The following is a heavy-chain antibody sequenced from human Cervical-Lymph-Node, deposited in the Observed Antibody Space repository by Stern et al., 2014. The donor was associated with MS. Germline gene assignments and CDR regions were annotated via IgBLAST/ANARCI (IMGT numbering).Heavy chain of an antibody. CDR2: IYYIGTT. V-gene: IGHV4-59*01. Sequence: VQLVESGPGLLRPSETLSLTCTVSGASITSYYWSWIRQPPGKGLEWIGYIYYIGTTNYNASLKGRVAISIDTSKTQFSLRLSSVTAADTAVYYCARATDLWGQGTLVTVSS. CDR1: GASITSYY. CDR3: ARATDL. J-gene: IGHJ5*02.